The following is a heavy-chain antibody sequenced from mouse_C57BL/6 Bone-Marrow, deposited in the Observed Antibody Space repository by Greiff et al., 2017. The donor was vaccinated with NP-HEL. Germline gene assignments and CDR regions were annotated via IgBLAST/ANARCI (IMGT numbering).Heavy chain of an antibody. CDR3: ARRYVNYAMDY. D-gene: IGHD1-1*01. CDR1: GYTFTSYW. J-gene: IGHJ4*01. Sequence: QVQLQQSGAELAKPGASVKLCCMASGYTFTSYWMHWVKQRPGQGLEWIGYINPSSGYTKYNQKFKDKATLTADKSSSTAYMQLSSLTYEDSAVYYCARRYVNYAMDYWGQGTSVTVSS. CDR2: INPSSGYT. V-gene: IGHV1-7*01.